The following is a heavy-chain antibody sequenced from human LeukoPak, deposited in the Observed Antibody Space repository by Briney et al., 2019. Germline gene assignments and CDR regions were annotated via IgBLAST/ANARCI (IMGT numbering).Heavy chain of an antibody. V-gene: IGHV3-48*02. CDR1: RFTLSIYT. J-gene: IGHJ4*02. CDR3: GRFGATAIDY. D-gene: IGHD3-16*01. CDR2: ISSGSGTTI. Sequence: PGGSLRLSCVPSRFTLSIYTMRSVPQAPGKGLERISHISSGSGTTIYYADSVKGRFTISRDNAKNSVYLQMNRLKDAVTDVYYVGRFGATAIDYWGQGTLVTVSS.